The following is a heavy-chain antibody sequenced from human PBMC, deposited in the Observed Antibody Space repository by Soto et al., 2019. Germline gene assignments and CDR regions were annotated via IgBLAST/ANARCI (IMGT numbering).Heavy chain of an antibody. J-gene: IGHJ6*02. CDR2: IIPIFGTA. Sequence: QVQLVQSGAEVKKPGSSVKVSCKASGGTFSSYAISWVRQAPGQGLEWMGGIIPIFGTANYAQKFQGRVTITADESTSTAYKELSSLRSDDTAVYYCARGPAAMGDYYYYGMDVWGQGTTVTVSS. D-gene: IGHD2-2*01. CDR1: GGTFSSYA. CDR3: ARGPAAMGDYYYYGMDV. V-gene: IGHV1-69*01.